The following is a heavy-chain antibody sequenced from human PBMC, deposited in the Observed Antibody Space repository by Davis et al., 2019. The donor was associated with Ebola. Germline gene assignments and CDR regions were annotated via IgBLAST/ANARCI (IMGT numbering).Heavy chain of an antibody. CDR1: GFTFSSYA. J-gene: IGHJ4*02. CDR2: VTSSGGGT. Sequence: GGSLRLSCAASGFTFSSYAMTWARQAPGKGLEWVSAVTSSGGGTYYADSVKGRFTISRDNSKSTLYLLMNSLRVEDTAVYYCAREGKYRDESRTFDYWGQGTLVTVSS. V-gene: IGHV3-23*01. CDR3: AREGKYRDESRTFDY. D-gene: IGHD2-2*01.